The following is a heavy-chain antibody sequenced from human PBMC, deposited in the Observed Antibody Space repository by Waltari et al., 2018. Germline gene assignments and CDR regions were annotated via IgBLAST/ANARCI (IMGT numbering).Heavy chain of an antibody. D-gene: IGHD4-4*01. CDR2: IYTSGST. Sequence: QVQLQESGPGLVKPSQTLSLTCTVSGGSISSGSYYWSWIRQPAGKGLEWIGRIYTSGSTNYNPSLKSRVTISVDTSKNQFSLKLSSVTAADTAVYYCARGNSNYAEKYYYYGMDVLGQGTTVTVSS. CDR3: ARGNSNYAEKYYYYGMDV. V-gene: IGHV4-61*02. CDR1: GGSISSGSYY. J-gene: IGHJ6*02.